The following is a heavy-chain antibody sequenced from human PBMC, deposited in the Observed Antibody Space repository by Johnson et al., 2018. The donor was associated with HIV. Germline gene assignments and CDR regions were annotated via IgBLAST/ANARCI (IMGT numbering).Heavy chain of an antibody. D-gene: IGHD6-13*01. Sequence: MQLVESGGGSIQSGGSLRLSYAASGFTFSSHAMHWVRQAPGKGLEYVSGISGNGGSTYYANSVKGRFTISRDNSKNTLYVQMGSLRAEDMAVYYCAREVYSNFDFDAFDIWGQGTMVTVSS. CDR2: ISGNGGST. CDR1: GFTFSSHA. V-gene: IGHV3-64*01. CDR3: AREVYSNFDFDAFDI. J-gene: IGHJ3*02.